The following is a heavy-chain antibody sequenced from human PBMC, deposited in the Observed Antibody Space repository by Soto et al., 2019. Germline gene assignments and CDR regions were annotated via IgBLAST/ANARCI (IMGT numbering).Heavy chain of an antibody. Sequence: PSETLSLTCAVYGGSFSGYYWSWIRQPPGKGLEWIGEINHSGSTNYNPSLKSRVTISVDTSKNQFSLKLSSVTAADTAVYYCARSPNIVVVVAATRGYYYYGMDVWGQGTTVTAP. J-gene: IGHJ6*02. V-gene: IGHV4-34*01. CDR1: GGSFSGYY. D-gene: IGHD2-15*01. CDR2: INHSGST. CDR3: ARSPNIVVVVAATRGYYYYGMDV.